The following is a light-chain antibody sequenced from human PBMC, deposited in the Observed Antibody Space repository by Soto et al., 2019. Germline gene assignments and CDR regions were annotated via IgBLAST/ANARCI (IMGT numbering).Light chain of an antibody. V-gene: IGKV3-15*01. CDR1: QSVSSN. Sequence: EIVLTQSPATLSVSPGERATLSCMASQSVSSNLAWHQQKPGQAPRLLTYGASTRATGIPARFSGSGSGTEFTLTISSLQSEDFAVYYCQQNNNWITFGQGTRLEIK. J-gene: IGKJ5*01. CDR3: QQNNNWIT. CDR2: GAS.